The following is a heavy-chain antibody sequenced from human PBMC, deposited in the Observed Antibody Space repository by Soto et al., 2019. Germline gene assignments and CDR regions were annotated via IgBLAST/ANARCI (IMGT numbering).Heavy chain of an antibody. CDR1: GFTFSSCA. CDR3: ASRTDVVVAAPTDSYGIDV. V-gene: IGHV3-23*01. Sequence: GGPLRLSCAASGFTFSSCAVRWVRQAPGKGLEWVSDIIGSGGSTYYAESVKGRFTISRDKSNNTLSLQLNSLRAEDTAPYYCASRTDVVVAAPTDSYGIDVWGQGTTVTVSS. D-gene: IGHD2-15*01. CDR2: IIGSGGST. J-gene: IGHJ6*02.